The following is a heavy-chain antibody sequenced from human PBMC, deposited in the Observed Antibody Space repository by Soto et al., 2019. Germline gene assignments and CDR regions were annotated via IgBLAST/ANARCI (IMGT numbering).Heavy chain of an antibody. V-gene: IGHV4-39*01. CDR3: ATSQKGYNWNYFDH. J-gene: IGHJ4*02. Sequence: SETLCLTCAVSGASISGSYDYWAWLRQSPGKGPEWIGSVFYTGFTSYNPSLESRVSVSVDTSKSQFSLKLSAVTAADTAVYYCATSQKGYNWNYFDHWGQGALVTVSS. CDR2: VFYTGFT. D-gene: IGHD1-20*01. CDR1: GASISGSYDY.